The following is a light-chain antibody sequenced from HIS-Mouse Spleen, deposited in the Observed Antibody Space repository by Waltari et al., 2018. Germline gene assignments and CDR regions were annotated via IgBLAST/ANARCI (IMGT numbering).Light chain of an antibody. CDR3: QAWDSSTAV. CDR2: QDS. Sequence: SYDLTQPPSVSVSPGQTASITCSGDKWGDIYACCYQRKQGQSHELVIYQDSRRPAGIPERFSGSNSGNTATLTISGTQAMDEADYYCQAWDSSTAVFGGGTKLTVL. CDR1: KWGDIY. V-gene: IGLV3-1*01. J-gene: IGLJ2*01.